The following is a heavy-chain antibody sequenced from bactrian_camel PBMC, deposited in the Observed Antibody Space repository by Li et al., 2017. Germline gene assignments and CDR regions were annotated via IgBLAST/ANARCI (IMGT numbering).Heavy chain of an antibody. V-gene: IGHV3S61*01. J-gene: IGHJ4*01. Sequence: HVQLVESGGGSVQAEGSLRLSCTASGFTVDDFDMGWYRRAPGKELEWVSSIFNDGVFKTYADSVKGRFAISRDNTNNTLYLQLNDLKTEDTAMYFCAKGWEKNIQTRGQGTQVTVS. CDR2: IFNDGVFK. D-gene: IGHD5*01. CDR1: GFTVDDFD. CDR3: AKGWEKNIQT.